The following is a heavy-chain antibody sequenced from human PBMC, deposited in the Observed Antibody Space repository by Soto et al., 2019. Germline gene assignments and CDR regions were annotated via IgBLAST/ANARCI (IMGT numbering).Heavy chain of an antibody. CDR3: ARGRGSTCYIGREHYFDY. CDR1: GFSVTNNY. CDR2: IDIGGNT. Sequence: EVQVVESGGGLVQPGGSLRLSCAASGFSVTNNYMNWVRQAPGKGLEWVSIIDIGGNTYYADSVKDRFTISRDNSRNTLYLPMDSLRAEDTAVYSCARGRGSTCYIGREHYFDYWGQGTLVTVSP. D-gene: IGHD2-2*01. V-gene: IGHV3-66*01. J-gene: IGHJ4*02.